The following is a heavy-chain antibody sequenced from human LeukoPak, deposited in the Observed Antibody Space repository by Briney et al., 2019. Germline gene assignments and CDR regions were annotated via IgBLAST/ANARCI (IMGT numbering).Heavy chain of an antibody. CDR3: ASDIVVVPAAIGWAFDI. CDR2: ISSSSSYI. D-gene: IGHD2-2*01. J-gene: IGHJ3*02. V-gene: IGHV3-21*01. Sequence: GGSLRLSCAASGFTFSSYSMNWVRQAPGKGLEWVSSISSSSSYIYYADSVKGRFTISRDNAKNSLYLQMNSLRAEDTAVYYCASDIVVVPAAIGWAFDIWGQGTMATVSS. CDR1: GFTFSSYS.